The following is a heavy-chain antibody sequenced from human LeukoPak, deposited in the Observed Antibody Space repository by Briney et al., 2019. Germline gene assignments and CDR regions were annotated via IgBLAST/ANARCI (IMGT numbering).Heavy chain of an antibody. V-gene: IGHV4-59*01. Sequence: SETLSLTCTVSGGSISSYYWSWIRQPPGKGLEWIGYIYYSGSTNYNPSLKSRVTISVDTSKNQFSLKLSSVTAADTAVYYCARERHSSSWYFAGYFDYWGQGTLVTASS. D-gene: IGHD6-13*01. CDR2: IYYSGST. CDR1: GGSISSYY. J-gene: IGHJ4*02. CDR3: ARERHSSSWYFAGYFDY.